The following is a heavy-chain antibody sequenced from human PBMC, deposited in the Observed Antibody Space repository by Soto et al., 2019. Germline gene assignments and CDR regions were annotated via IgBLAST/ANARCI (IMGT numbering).Heavy chain of an antibody. Sequence: SETLSLTCTVSGGSISSSSYYWGWIRQPPGKGLEWIGSIYYSGSTYYNPSLKSRVTISVDTSKNQFSLKLSSVTAADTAVYYCARHLPMDYDFWSGYYTLMGYYCMDVWGQGTTVTVSS. CDR3: ARHLPMDYDFWSGYYTLMGYYCMDV. CDR2: IYYSGST. J-gene: IGHJ6*02. CDR1: GGSISSSSYY. V-gene: IGHV4-39*01. D-gene: IGHD3-3*01.